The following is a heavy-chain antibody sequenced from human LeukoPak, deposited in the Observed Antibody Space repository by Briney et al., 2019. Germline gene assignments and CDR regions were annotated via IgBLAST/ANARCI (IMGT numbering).Heavy chain of an antibody. CDR3: ARSVPAAISAGLAFDI. CDR2: IYYSGST. V-gene: IGHV4-59*01. Sequence: SETLSLTCTVSGGSISSYYWSWIRQPPGKGLEWIGYIYYSGSTNYNPSLRSRVTISVDTSKNQFSLKLSSVTAADTAVYYCARSVPAAISAGLAFDIWGQGTMATVSS. CDR1: GGSISSYY. J-gene: IGHJ3*02. D-gene: IGHD2-2*01.